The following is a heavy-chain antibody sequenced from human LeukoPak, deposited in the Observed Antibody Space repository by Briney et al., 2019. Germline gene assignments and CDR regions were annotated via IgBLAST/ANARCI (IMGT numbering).Heavy chain of an antibody. D-gene: IGHD2-21*01. Sequence: GGSLRLSCAASGFTFSSYSMNWVRQAPGKGLEWVSSISSSSSYIYYADSVKGRFTISRDNAKNSLYLQMNSLRAEDTAVYYCARDSGDAIGFDYWGQGTLVTVSS. V-gene: IGHV3-21*01. J-gene: IGHJ4*02. CDR2: ISSSSSYI. CDR1: GFTFSSYS. CDR3: ARDSGDAIGFDY.